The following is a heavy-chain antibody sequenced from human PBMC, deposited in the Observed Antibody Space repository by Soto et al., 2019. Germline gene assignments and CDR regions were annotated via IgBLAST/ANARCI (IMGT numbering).Heavy chain of an antibody. Sequence: QVQLVESGGGVVQPGRSLRLSCAASGFTFSSYGMHWVRQAPGKGLEWVAVIWYDGSNKYYADSVKGRFTISRDNSKNXLYLQMNSLRAEDTAVYYCARPAYCGGDCYSHELDIWGQGTMVTVSS. J-gene: IGHJ3*02. D-gene: IGHD2-21*02. CDR3: ARPAYCGGDCYSHELDI. V-gene: IGHV3-33*01. CDR1: GFTFSSYG. CDR2: IWYDGSNK.